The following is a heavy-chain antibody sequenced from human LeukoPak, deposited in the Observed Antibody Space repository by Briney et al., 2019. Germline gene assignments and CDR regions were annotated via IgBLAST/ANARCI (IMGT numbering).Heavy chain of an antibody. CDR1: GGSVSSDNSY. D-gene: IGHD3-22*01. V-gene: IGHV4-61*02. CDR3: ARGYYYHR. CDR2: IYADGSS. J-gene: IGHJ4*02. Sequence: SSETLSPTCTVSGGSVSSDNSYWNWIRQPAGEGLEWIGRIYADGSSTYNPSLKSRVTISVDSSKNQFSLRLSSMTAADTAVYYCARGYYYHRWGQGTLVTVSS.